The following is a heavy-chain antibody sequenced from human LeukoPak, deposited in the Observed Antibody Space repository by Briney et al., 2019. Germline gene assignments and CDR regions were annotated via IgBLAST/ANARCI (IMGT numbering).Heavy chain of an antibody. Sequence: GGSLRLSCAASGFTFSSYEMNWVRQAPGKGLEWVAFIRYDGSNKKYTDSVKGRFTISRDNSKDTMYLQMNSLRAEDMAVYYCARDWSGTIYDHFDYWGQGTLVTVSS. D-gene: IGHD3-3*01. V-gene: IGHV3-30*02. CDR2: IRYDGSNK. J-gene: IGHJ4*02. CDR1: GFTFSSYE. CDR3: ARDWSGTIYDHFDY.